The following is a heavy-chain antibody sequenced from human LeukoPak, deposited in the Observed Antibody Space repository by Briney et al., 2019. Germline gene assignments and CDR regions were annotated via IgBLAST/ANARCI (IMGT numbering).Heavy chain of an antibody. CDR2: ISSSSSYI. V-gene: IGHV3-21*01. J-gene: IGHJ4*02. D-gene: IGHD2-2*01. Sequence: KAGGSLRLSCAASGFTFSSHSMNWVRQAPGKGLEWVSSISSSSSYIYYADSVKGRFTISRDNAKNSLYLQMNSLRAEDTAVYYCARDSTYCSSTSCYHEYWGQGTLVTVSS. CDR1: GFTFSSHS. CDR3: ARDSTYCSSTSCYHEY.